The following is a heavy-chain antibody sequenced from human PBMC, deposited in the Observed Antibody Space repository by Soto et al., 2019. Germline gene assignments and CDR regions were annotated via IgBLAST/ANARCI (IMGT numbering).Heavy chain of an antibody. CDR3: AGSIAARHVVY. CDR2: IYYSGST. D-gene: IGHD6-6*01. Sequence: SETLSLTCTVSGGSVSSSSFHWGWIRQPPGKGQEWIGSIYYSGSTNYNPPLKSRVTISVDTSKNQFSLKLSSVTAADTAVYYCAGSIAARHVVYWGQGTLVTAPQ. J-gene: IGHJ4*02. V-gene: IGHV4-39*07. CDR1: GGSVSSSSFH.